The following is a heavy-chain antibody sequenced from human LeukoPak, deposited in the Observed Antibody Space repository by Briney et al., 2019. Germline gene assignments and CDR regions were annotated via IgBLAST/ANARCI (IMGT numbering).Heavy chain of an antibody. D-gene: IGHD2-2*01. CDR1: GFTFSNYW. CDR3: ARVSSRTAYQSYSYMDV. CDR2: INQGGSEK. J-gene: IGHJ6*03. Sequence: GGSLRLSCAASGFTFSNYWMSWVRQAPGKGLEWVANINQGGSEKYYVDSVKGRFTISRDNAKNSLYLQMNSLRAEDTAVYYCARVSSRTAYQSYSYMDVWGKGTTVTISS. V-gene: IGHV3-7*01.